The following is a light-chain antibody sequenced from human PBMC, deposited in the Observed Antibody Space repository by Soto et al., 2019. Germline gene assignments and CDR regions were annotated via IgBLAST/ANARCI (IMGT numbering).Light chain of an antibody. CDR2: EVS. J-gene: IGLJ1*01. V-gene: IGLV2-14*01. CDR1: SSDIGSYNH. CDR3: SSYTSFSTYV. Sequence: QSVLTQPASVSGSPGQAITISCSGTSSDIGSYNHVAWYQQFPGKSPKLMIYEVSNRPSGVSNRFSGSKSDNTASLTISGLQAEDEADYYCSSYTSFSTYVFGTGTKV.